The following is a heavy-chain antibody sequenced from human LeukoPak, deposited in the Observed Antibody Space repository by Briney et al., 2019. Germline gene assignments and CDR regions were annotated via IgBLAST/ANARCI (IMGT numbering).Heavy chain of an antibody. V-gene: IGHV4-59*12. J-gene: IGHJ3*02. CDR2: IYYSGST. Sequence: SETLSLTCTVSGGSISSYYWSWIRQPPGKGLEWIGYIYYSGSTNYNPSLKSRVTISVDTSKNQFSLKLSSVTAADTAVYYCARDRPRYDFWSGYYTPDAFDIWGQGTMVTVSS. CDR3: ARDRPRYDFWSGYYTPDAFDI. D-gene: IGHD3-3*01. CDR1: GGSISSYY.